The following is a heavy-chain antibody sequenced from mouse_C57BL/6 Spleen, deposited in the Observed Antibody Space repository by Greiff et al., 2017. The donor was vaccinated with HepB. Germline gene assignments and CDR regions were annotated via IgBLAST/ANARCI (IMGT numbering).Heavy chain of an antibody. CDR1: GYTFTSYG. CDR3: ARYPLYGSSYWYFDV. V-gene: IGHV1-81*01. J-gene: IGHJ1*03. Sequence: VQRVESGAELARPGASVKLSCKASGYTFTSYGISWVKQRTGQGLEWIGEIYPRSGNTYYNEKFKGKATLTADKSSSTAYMELRSLTSEDSAVYFCARYPLYGSSYWYFDVWGTGTTVTVSS. D-gene: IGHD1-1*01. CDR2: IYPRSGNT.